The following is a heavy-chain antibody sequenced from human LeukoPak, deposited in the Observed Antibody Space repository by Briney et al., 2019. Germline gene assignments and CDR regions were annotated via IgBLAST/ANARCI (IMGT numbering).Heavy chain of an antibody. D-gene: IGHD3-9*01. CDR1: GYTFTGYY. Sequence: ASVKVSCKASGYTFTGYYMHWVRQAPRQGLEWMGWINPNSGGTNYAQKFQGRVTMTRDTSISTAYMELSRLRSDDTAVYYCARGFTHYDILTGYYRMEGDWFDPWGQGTLVTVSS. CDR2: INPNSGGT. J-gene: IGHJ5*02. V-gene: IGHV1-2*02. CDR3: ARGFTHYDILTGYYRMEGDWFDP.